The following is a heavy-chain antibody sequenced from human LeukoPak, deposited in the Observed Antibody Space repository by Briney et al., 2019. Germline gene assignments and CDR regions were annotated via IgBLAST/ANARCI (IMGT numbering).Heavy chain of an antibody. CDR2: INPSGGST. V-gene: IGHV1-46*01. J-gene: IGHJ3*02. CDR3: ASIKYYYDSSTRDAFDI. CDR1: GGTFSSYA. Sequence: GASVKVSCKASGGTFSSYAISWVRQAPGQGLEWMGIINPSGGSTSYAQKFQGRVTMTRDTSTSTVYMELSSLRSEDTAVYYCASIKYYYDSSTRDAFDIWGQGTMVTVSS. D-gene: IGHD3-22*01.